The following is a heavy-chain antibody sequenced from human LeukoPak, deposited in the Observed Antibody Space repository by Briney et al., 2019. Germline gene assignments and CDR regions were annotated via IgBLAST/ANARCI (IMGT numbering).Heavy chain of an antibody. Sequence: GGSLRLSCAASGFTFSSYGMHWVRQAPGKGLEWVAFIRYDGSNKYYADSVKGRFTISRDNSKNTLYLQMNSLRAEDTAVYYCAREKLFFYGSGSATRIAFDSWGQGTVVTVSS. CDR3: AREKLFFYGSGSATRIAFDS. CDR2: IRYDGSNK. D-gene: IGHD3-10*01. CDR1: GFTFSSYG. V-gene: IGHV3-30*02. J-gene: IGHJ4*02.